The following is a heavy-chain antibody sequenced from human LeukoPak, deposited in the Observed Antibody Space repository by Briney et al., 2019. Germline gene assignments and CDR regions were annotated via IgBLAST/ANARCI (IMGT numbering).Heavy chain of an antibody. J-gene: IGHJ3*02. Sequence: GGSLRLSCAASGFTFNTYWMSWVRQAPGKGLEWVANIKPDASENYYADSVRGRFTISRDNAKNSLYLQMSSLRADDTALYYCASGDFSLRGDAFDIWGQGTKVTVSS. CDR3: ASGDFSLRGDAFDI. D-gene: IGHD3-10*01. V-gene: IGHV3-7*03. CDR1: GFTFNTYW. CDR2: IKPDASEN.